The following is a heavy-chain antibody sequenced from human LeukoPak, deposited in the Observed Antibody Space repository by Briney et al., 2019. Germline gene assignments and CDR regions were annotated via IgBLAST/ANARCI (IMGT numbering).Heavy chain of an antibody. CDR2: IWYDGSIQ. CDR3: ARAGYCSGGSCYGSDY. Sequence: GGSLRLPCAASGFTFSSYGMHWVRQAPGKGLEWVAAIWYDGSIQYYADSVKGRFTISRDNSKNTLYLQMDSLRAEDTAVYYCARAGYCSGGSCYGSDYWGQGTLVTVSS. J-gene: IGHJ4*02. D-gene: IGHD2-15*01. CDR1: GFTFSSYG. V-gene: IGHV3-33*01.